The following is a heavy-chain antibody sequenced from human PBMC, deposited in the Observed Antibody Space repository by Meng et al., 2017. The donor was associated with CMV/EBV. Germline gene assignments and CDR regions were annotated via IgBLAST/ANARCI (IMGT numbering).Heavy chain of an antibody. CDR1: GFTFSSFE. D-gene: IGHD6-6*01. CDR2: ISAGGDTI. CDR3: ARNLGARTPRDAMDV. J-gene: IGHJ6*02. V-gene: IGHV3-48*03. Sequence: SCAASGFTFSSFEMNWVRQAPGKGLEWTSYISAGGDTIYYADSVKGRFTISRDNAKKSLYLQMNSLRAEDTAIYYCARNLGARTPRDAMDVWGQGTTVTVSS.